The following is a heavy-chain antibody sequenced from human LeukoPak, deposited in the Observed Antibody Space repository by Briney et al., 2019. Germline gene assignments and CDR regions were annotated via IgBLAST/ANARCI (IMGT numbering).Heavy chain of an antibody. CDR1: GFIFSHYG. V-gene: IGHV3-33*01. D-gene: IGHD2-2*01. J-gene: IGHJ2*01. CDR3: VVVVVPAAVWQFDL. CDR2: IWPDGNKK. Sequence: GGSLRLSCATSGFIFSHYGFHWVRQAPGKGLEWVAVIWPDGNKKYYADSVKGRFTVSKDNSENTVYLQMNSLRAEDTAMYYCVVVVVPAAVWQFDLWGRGTQVTASS.